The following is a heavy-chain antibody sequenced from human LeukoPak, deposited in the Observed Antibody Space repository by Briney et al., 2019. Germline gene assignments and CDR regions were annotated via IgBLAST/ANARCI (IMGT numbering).Heavy chain of an antibody. D-gene: IGHD2-8*01. CDR3: ARDYAVLMVYAIAAFDI. CDR2: INHSGST. CDR1: GGSFSGYY. Sequence: SETLSLTFAVYGGSFSGYYWSWIRQPPGKGLEWIGEINHSGSTNYKPSLKSRVTISVDTSKNQFSLKLSSVTAADTAVYYCARDYAVLMVYAIAAFDIWGQGTMVTVSS. V-gene: IGHV4-34*01. J-gene: IGHJ3*02.